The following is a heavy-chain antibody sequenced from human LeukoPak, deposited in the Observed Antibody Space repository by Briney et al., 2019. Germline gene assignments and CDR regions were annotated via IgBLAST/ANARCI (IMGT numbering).Heavy chain of an antibody. CDR2: IIPIFGTA. D-gene: IGHD1-26*01. V-gene: IGHV1-69*05. CDR1: GGTFSSYA. CDR3: ARGEHSIVGGGGEAFDI. Sequence: SVKVSCKASGGTFSSYAISWVRQAPGQGLEWMGRIIPIFGTANYAQKFQGRVTITTDESTSTAYMELSSLRSEDTAVYYCARGEHSIVGGGGEAFDIWGQGTMVTVSS. J-gene: IGHJ3*02.